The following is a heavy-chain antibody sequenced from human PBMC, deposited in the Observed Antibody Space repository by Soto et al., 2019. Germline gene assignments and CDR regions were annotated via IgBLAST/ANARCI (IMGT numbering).Heavy chain of an antibody. D-gene: IGHD5-12*01. V-gene: IGHV3-48*01. CDR2: ISSSSSTI. J-gene: IGHJ3*02. Sequence: HPGGSLRLSCAASGFTFSSYSMNWVRQAPGKGLEWVSYISSSSSTIYYADSVKGRFTISRDNAKNSLYLQMNSLRAEDTAVYYCASDGYNPPHAFDIWGQGTMVTVSS. CDR1: GFTFSSYS. CDR3: ASDGYNPPHAFDI.